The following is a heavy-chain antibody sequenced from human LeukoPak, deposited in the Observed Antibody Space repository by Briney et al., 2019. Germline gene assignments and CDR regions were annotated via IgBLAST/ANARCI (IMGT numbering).Heavy chain of an antibody. CDR1: GFTFSTYW. Sequence: GGSLRLSCAASGFTFSTYWMSWVRQAPGKGLEWVANIKQDGSEKYYVDSVKGRFTISRDNAKNSLYLQTNSLRAEDTAVYYCARGSGSYFSAFDIWGQGTMVTVSS. J-gene: IGHJ3*02. D-gene: IGHD1-26*01. V-gene: IGHV3-7*01. CDR2: IKQDGSEK. CDR3: ARGSGSYFSAFDI.